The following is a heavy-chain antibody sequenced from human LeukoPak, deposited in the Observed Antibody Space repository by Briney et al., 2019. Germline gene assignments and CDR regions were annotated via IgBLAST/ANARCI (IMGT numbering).Heavy chain of an antibody. CDR1: GYTFTSYG. D-gene: IGHD2-2*01. V-gene: IGHV1-69*13. CDR3: ARSTPSYCSSTSCYGWGNAFDI. CDR2: IIPIFGTA. Sequence: GASVKVSCKASGYTFTSYGISWVRQAPGQGLEWMGGIIPIFGTANYAQKFQGRVTITADESTSTAYMELSSLRSEDTAVYYCARSTPSYCSSTSCYGWGNAFDIWGQGTMVTVSS. J-gene: IGHJ3*02.